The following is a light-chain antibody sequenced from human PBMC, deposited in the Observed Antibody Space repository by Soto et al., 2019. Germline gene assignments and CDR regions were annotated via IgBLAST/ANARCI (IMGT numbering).Light chain of an antibody. CDR2: AVA. CDR3: QPTYNSPTT. J-gene: IGKJ2*01. Sequence: DIQMTQSPSSLSASVGDRATITCRASQRIDNYLNWYQQKPGKAPNLVIYAVASLQGWVPSRFSGSASGTDCPLTISRLQPEGFATYYCQPTYNSPTTFGQGTKLEI. V-gene: IGKV1-39*01. CDR1: QRIDNY.